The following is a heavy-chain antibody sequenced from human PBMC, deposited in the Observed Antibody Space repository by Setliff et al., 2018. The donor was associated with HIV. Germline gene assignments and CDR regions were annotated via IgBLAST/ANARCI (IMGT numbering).Heavy chain of an antibody. CDR2: IYYSGST. CDR3: ARVGVYSYYDFDP. CDR1: GGSISSGGYY. J-gene: IGHJ5*02. D-gene: IGHD4-4*01. V-gene: IGHV4-31*03. Sequence: PSETLSLTCTVSGGSISSGGYYWSWIRQLPGKGLEWIGYIYYSGSTYYNPSPKSRVTISVDTSKNQFSLKLNSVTAADTAVYYCARVGVYSYYDFDPWGQGALVTVSS.